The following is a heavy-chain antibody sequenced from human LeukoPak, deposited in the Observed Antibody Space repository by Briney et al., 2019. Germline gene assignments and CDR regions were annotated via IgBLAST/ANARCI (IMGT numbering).Heavy chain of an antibody. CDR2: ISAYNGNT. CDR1: GYSFTSYY. Sequence: GAPVKVSCKASGYSFTSYYMHWVRQAPGQGLEWMGWISAYNGNTNYAQKLQGRVTMTTDTSTSTAYMELRSLRSDDTAVYYCARAGAVWFGELSYWGQGTLVTVSS. J-gene: IGHJ4*02. V-gene: IGHV1-18*04. CDR3: ARAGAVWFGELSY. D-gene: IGHD3-10*01.